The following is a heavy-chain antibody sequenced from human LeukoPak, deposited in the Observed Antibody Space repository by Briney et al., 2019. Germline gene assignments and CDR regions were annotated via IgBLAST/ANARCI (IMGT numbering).Heavy chain of an antibody. CDR1: GYTFTSYA. J-gene: IGHJ6*02. V-gene: IGHV7-4-1*02. CDR2: INTNTGNP. CDR3: ASPGGKHSSGKYYYNYGMDV. D-gene: IGHD6-19*01. Sequence: ASVKVSCKASGYTFTSYAMNWVRQAPGQGLEWMGWINTNTGNPTYAQGFTGRFVFSLDTSVSTAYLQISSLKAEDTAVYYCASPGGKHSSGKYYYNYGMDVWGQGTTVTVSS.